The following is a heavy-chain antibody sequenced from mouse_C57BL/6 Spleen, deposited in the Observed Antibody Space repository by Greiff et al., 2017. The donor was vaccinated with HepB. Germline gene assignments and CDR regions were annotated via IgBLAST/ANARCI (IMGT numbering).Heavy chain of an antibody. V-gene: IGHV5-17*01. D-gene: IGHD2-1*01. CDR1: GFTFSDYG. J-gene: IGHJ3*01. Sequence: EVKLMESGGGLVKPGGSLKLSCAASGFTFSDYGMHWVRQAPEKGLEWVAYISSGSSTIYYADTVKGRFTISRDNAKNTLFLQMTSLRSEDTAMYYCARMDGNYKFAYWGQGTLVTVSA. CDR3: ARMDGNYKFAY. CDR2: ISSGSSTI.